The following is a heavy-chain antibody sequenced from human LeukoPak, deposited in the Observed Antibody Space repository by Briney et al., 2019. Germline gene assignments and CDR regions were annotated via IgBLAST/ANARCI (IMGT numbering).Heavy chain of an antibody. CDR3: ERDRRSSAGSDF. D-gene: IGHD6-13*01. CDR2: INQGGSGK. J-gene: IGHJ4*02. CDR1: GFTFSNYW. V-gene: IGHV3-7*01. Sequence: GGSLRLSCATSGFTFSNYWMSWGRQAPGEGLEWVANINQGGSGKYYLDSVKGRFSISRDNAKNSLFLRMDSLRADDTAVYYCERDRRSSAGSDFWGQGTRVTVSS.